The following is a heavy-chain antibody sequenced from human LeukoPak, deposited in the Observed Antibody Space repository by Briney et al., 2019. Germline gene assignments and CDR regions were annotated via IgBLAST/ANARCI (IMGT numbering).Heavy chain of an antibody. J-gene: IGHJ2*01. D-gene: IGHD4/OR15-4a*01. CDR1: GGSISTYY. Sequence: SETLSLTCTVSGGSISTYYWSWIRQPPGKGLDWIAYIYHGGTTNYNPSLKSRVTISEDTSKNQVSLNLTSVTAADTAVYYCARQKYDYGAHHWYFDLWGRGTLVTVSS. V-gene: IGHV4-59*08. CDR2: IYHGGTT. CDR3: ARQKYDYGAHHWYFDL.